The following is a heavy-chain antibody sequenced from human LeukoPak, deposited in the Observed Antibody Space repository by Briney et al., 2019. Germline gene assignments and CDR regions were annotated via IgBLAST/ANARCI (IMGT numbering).Heavy chain of an antibody. V-gene: IGHV3-33*01. Sequence: GGSLRLSCAASGFTFSSYGMHWVRQAPGKGLEWVAVIWYDGSNKYYADSVKGRFTISRDNSKNTLYLQMNSLRAEDTAVYYCAREDIVVVPAAPEPNYYYGMDVWGQGTTVTVSS. CDR1: GFTFSSYG. D-gene: IGHD2-2*01. CDR3: AREDIVVVPAAPEPNYYYGMDV. CDR2: IWYDGSNK. J-gene: IGHJ6*02.